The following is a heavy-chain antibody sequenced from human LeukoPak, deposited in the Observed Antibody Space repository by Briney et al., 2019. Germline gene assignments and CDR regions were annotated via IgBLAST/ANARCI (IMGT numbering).Heavy chain of an antibody. V-gene: IGHV4-59*01. D-gene: IGHD3-22*01. Sequence: PSETLSLTCTVSGGSISSYYWSWIRQPPGKGLEWIGYIYYSGSTNYNPSLKSRVTISVDTSKNQFSLKLSSVTAADTAVYYCARVTYYYDSSGFSYGMDVWGQGTTVTVSS. J-gene: IGHJ6*02. CDR2: IYYSGST. CDR1: GGSISSYY. CDR3: ARVTYYYDSSGFSYGMDV.